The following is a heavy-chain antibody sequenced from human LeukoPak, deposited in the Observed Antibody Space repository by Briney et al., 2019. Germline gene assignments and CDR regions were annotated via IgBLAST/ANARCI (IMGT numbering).Heavy chain of an antibody. CDR1: GFIFSSYG. D-gene: IGHD2/OR15-2a*01. V-gene: IGHV3-33*06. J-gene: IGHJ6*01. CDR3: AKMTKMNFYHYAMDV. CDR2: IWYDGSNK. Sequence: GRSLRLSCAASGFIFSSYGMHWVRQAPGKGLEWVAVIWYDGSNKYYADSVKGRFTISRDNSKNTLYLQVSSLRVEDTAVYYCAKMTKMNFYHYAMDVWGQGTTVTVSS.